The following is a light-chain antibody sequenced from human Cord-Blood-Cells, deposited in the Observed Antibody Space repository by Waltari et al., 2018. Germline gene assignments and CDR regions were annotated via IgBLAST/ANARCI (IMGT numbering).Light chain of an antibody. CDR1: SRAVGSYNI. CDR2: EGS. V-gene: IGLV2-23*01. CDR3: CSYAGSSTL. Sequence: SALTQPAPVSGSPGQSITISCTGPSRAVGSYNIVSWYQQHPGKAPKLMIYEGSKRPSGVSNRFSGSKSGNAASLTIAGLQAEDEADYYCCSYAGSSTLFGGGTKLTVL. J-gene: IGLJ2*01.